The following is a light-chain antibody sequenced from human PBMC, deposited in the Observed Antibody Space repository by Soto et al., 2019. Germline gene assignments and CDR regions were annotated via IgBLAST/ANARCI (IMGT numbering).Light chain of an antibody. CDR1: QSVGDY. CDR2: DAS. J-gene: IGKJ1*01. Sequence: EIVMTQSPATLSVSPGGRATLSCRASQSVGDYLAWYQQKPGQAPRLLIYDASNRATGIPARFSGSGSGTEFTLTISSLQSEDFAVYYCQQYNNWPPWTFGQGTKVDI. CDR3: QQYNNWPPWT. V-gene: IGKV3D-15*01.